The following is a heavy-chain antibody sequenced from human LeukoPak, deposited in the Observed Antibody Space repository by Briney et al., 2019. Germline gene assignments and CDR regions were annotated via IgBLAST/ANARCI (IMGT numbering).Heavy chain of an antibody. CDR2: INSDTNIT. Sequence: PGGSLRLSCAASGFTVANDRMSWVRQPPGKGLEWVSHINSDTNITPYTASVSGRFTISRDNAKNSLYLHVNSLRDEDTAVYYCVRDHDWSFDLWGQGALVTVSS. CDR3: VRDHDWSFDL. D-gene: IGHD1-1*01. J-gene: IGHJ4*02. CDR1: GFTVANDR. V-gene: IGHV3-48*02.